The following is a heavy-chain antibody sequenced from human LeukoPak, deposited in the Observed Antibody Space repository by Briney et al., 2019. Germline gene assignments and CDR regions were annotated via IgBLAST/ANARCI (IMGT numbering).Heavy chain of an antibody. CDR3: ARAGATYIVPTKDAFDI. CDR2: IYYSGST. J-gene: IGHJ3*02. V-gene: IGHV4-59*08. CDR1: GGSISGYY. D-gene: IGHD5-12*01. Sequence: SETLSLTCTVSGGSISGYYWSWIRQPPGKGLEWIGYIYYSGSTYYNPSLKSRVTISVDTSKNQFSLKLSSVTAADTAVYYCARAGATYIVPTKDAFDIWGQGTMVTVSS.